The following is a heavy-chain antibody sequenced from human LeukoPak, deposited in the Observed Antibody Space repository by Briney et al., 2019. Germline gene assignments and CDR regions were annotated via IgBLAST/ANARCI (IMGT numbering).Heavy chain of an antibody. CDR3: ATVRGVIINSVFDY. CDR2: FDPEDGET. J-gene: IGHJ4*02. V-gene: IGHV1-24*01. CDR1: GYTLTELS. D-gene: IGHD3-10*01. Sequence: ASVKVSCKVSGYTLTELSMHWVRQAPGKGLEWRGGFDPEDGETIYAQKFQGRVTMTEDTSTDTAYMELSSLRSEDTAVYYCATVRGVIINSVFDYWGQGTLVTVSS.